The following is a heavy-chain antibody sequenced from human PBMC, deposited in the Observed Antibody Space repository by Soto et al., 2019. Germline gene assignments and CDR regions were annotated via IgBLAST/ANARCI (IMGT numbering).Heavy chain of an antibody. V-gene: IGHV5-10-1*01. Sequence: GESLKISCNGSGYSFTSYWISWVRQMPGKGLEWMGRIDPSDSYTNYSPSFQGHATISADKSISTAYLQWSSLKASDTAMYYCASPTQGGMDVWGQGTTVTVSS. CDR3: ASPTQGGMDV. J-gene: IGHJ6*02. CDR2: IDPSDSYT. CDR1: GYSFTSYW.